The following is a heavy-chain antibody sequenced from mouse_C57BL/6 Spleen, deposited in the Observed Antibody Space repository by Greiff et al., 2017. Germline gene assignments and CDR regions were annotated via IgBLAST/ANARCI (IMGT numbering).Heavy chain of an antibody. D-gene: IGHD1-1*01. V-gene: IGHV1-69*01. Sequence: QVQLQQPGAELVMPGASVKLSCKASGYTFTSYWMHWVKQRPGQGLEWIGEIDPSDSYTNYNQKFKGKSTLTVDKSSSTAYMQLSSLTSEDSAVYYCARLITTVVGYFDVWGTGTTVTVSS. J-gene: IGHJ1*03. CDR3: ARLITTVVGYFDV. CDR1: GYTFTSYW. CDR2: IDPSDSYT.